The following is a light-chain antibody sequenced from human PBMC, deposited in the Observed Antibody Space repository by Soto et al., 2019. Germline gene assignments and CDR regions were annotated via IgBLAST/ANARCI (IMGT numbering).Light chain of an antibody. Sequence: EIVLTQSPATLSLSPGERATLSCRASQSVSSYLAWYQQKPGQAPRLLIHDASNRATGIPARFSGSGSGTDFTLPISSLEPEDFAVYYCQQRTNWWTFGQGTKVEIK. CDR1: QSVSSY. CDR2: DAS. J-gene: IGKJ1*01. CDR3: QQRTNWWT. V-gene: IGKV3-11*01.